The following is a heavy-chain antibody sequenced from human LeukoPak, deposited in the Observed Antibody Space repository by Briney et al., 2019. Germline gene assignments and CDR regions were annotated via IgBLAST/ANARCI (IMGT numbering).Heavy chain of an antibody. J-gene: IGHJ5*02. Sequence: SETLSLTCSVSGGSISSYYWSWIRQPAGKGLEWIGRIYSSGTITYNPSLQSRVTMSVDTSKNEFSLKMSSVTAADTAVYYCTRDSGTTGEVKFDPWGQGTLVAVSS. D-gene: IGHD3-10*01. CDR1: GGSISSYY. V-gene: IGHV4-4*07. CDR3: TRDSGTTGEVKFDP. CDR2: IYSSGTI.